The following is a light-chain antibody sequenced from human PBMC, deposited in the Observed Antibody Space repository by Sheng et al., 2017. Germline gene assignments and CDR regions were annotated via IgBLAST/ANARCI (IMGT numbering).Light chain of an antibody. J-gene: IGKJ3*01. Sequence: EIVLTQSPGTLSLSPGEGATLSCRASQSVSSSYLAWYQHKPGQAPRLLIYGASSRATGIPDRFSGGGSGTDFTLTISRLEPEDFAVYYCQQYGSSPPTFGPGTKVDIK. CDR3: QQYGSSPPT. CDR2: GAS. CDR1: QSVSSSY. V-gene: IGKV3-20*01.